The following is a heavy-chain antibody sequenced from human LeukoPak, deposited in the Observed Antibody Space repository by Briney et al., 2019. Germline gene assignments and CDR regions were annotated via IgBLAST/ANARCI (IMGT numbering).Heavy chain of an antibody. CDR1: GFTFSSSA. V-gene: IGHV3-23*01. J-gene: IGHJ4*02. Sequence: GGSLRLSCAASGFTFSSSAMSWVRQAPGKGLEWVSAISSSGGSPYYADSVNGRFTISRDNSKNTLYLQMNSLRAEDTALYYCAKDQALSLSSSRALDYWGQGTLVTVSS. D-gene: IGHD2-2*01. CDR2: ISSSGGSP. CDR3: AKDQALSLSSSRALDY.